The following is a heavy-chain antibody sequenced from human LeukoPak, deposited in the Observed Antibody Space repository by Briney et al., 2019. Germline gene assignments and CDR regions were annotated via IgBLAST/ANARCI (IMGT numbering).Heavy chain of an antibody. CDR1: GGTFSSYA. CDR3: ARGGRVRGVIILDY. CDR2: IIPIFGTA. Sequence: ASVKVSCKASGGTFSSYAISWVRQAPGQGLEWMGRIIPIFGTANYAQKFQGRVTITTDESTSTAYMELSSLRSEDTAVYYCARGGRVRGVIILDYWGQGTLVTVSS. V-gene: IGHV1-69*05. J-gene: IGHJ4*02. D-gene: IGHD3-10*01.